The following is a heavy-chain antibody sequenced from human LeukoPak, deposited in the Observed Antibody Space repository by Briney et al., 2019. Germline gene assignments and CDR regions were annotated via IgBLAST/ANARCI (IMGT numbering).Heavy chain of an antibody. CDR2: VYPGYSDA. D-gene: IGHD3-10*01. V-gene: IGHV5-51*01. J-gene: IGHJ4*02. CDR1: GYILTRNW. Sequence: GESLKISCKISGYILTRNWIGWVRQVPGKGLEWMGLVYPGYSDARYSPSFQGQVTISADKSISTAYLQWSSLKASDTAMYYCARHMVRGVIISPLGYWGQGTLVTVSS. CDR3: ARHMVRGVIISPLGY.